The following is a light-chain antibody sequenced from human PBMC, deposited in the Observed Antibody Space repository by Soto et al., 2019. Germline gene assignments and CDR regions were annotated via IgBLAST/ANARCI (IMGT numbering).Light chain of an antibody. CDR3: AAWDDSLNGVV. CDR1: SSNIGSNT. J-gene: IGLJ2*01. Sequence: QSVLTQPPSASGTPGQRVTISCSGSSSNIGSNTVNWYQQLPGTAPKLLIYSNNQRPSGVPDRFSGSKSGTSASLAISGLQSDDEADYYCAAWDDSLNGVVFGRGTKLTVL. CDR2: SNN. V-gene: IGLV1-44*01.